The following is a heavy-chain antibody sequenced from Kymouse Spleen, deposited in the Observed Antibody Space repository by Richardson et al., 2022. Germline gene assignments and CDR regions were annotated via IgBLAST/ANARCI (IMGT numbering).Heavy chain of an antibody. CDR2: ISWNSGSI. V-gene: IGHV3-9*01. J-gene: IGHJ4*02. Sequence: EVQLVESGGGLVQPGRSLRLSCAASGFTFDDYAMHWVRQAPGKGLEWVSGISWNSGSIGYADSVKGRFTISRDNAKNSLYLQMNSLRAEDTALYYCAKDKSSSLTTGAREPWSPSPQ. CDR3: AKDKSSSLTT. D-gene: IGHD6-13*01. CDR1: GFTFDDYA.